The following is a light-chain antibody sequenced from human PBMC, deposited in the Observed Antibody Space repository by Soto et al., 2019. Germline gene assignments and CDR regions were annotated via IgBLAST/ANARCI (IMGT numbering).Light chain of an antibody. Sequence: EIVMTQSPATLSVSPGERATLSCRASQSVITNLAWYQQKPGQAPRLLIYGASTRATGIPARFSGSGSGTDFTVTISRLEPEDFAVYYCHQYGSSPATFGQGTKVDIK. V-gene: IGKV3-15*01. CDR3: HQYGSSPAT. CDR1: QSVITN. CDR2: GAS. J-gene: IGKJ1*01.